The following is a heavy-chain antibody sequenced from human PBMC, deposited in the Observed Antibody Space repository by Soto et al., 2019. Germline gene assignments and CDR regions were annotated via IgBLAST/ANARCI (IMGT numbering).Heavy chain of an antibody. CDR1: GGSISSYY. CDR3: ARTYDGSGPNSGGYSFDI. Sequence: QVQLQESGPGLVKPSETLSLTCSVSGGSISSYYWSWIRQPPGKGLEWIAYIYYSVTSYNPSLKSRVSISRDTSKNQFSLKLSSVTAAATAVYYCARTYDGSGPNSGGYSFDIWGQGTMVTVSS. CDR2: IYYSVT. V-gene: IGHV4-59*01. J-gene: IGHJ3*02. D-gene: IGHD3-22*01.